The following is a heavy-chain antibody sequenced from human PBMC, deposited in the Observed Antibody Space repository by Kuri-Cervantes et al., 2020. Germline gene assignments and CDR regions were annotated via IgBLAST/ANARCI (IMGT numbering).Heavy chain of an antibody. D-gene: IGHD3-3*01. Sequence: SETLSLTCAVYGGSFSGYYWSWIRQPPGKGLEWIGYIYYTGSTNYNPSFKSRVTISVDTSKNQFSLKLSSVTAADTAVYYCARGRGRGAWSGSLMDVWGKGTTVTVSS. CDR3: ARGRGRGAWSGSLMDV. V-gene: IGHV4-59*12. J-gene: IGHJ6*03. CDR1: GGSFSGYY. CDR2: IYYTGST.